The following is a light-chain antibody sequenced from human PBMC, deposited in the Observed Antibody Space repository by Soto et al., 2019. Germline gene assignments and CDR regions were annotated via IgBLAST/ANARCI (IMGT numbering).Light chain of an antibody. Sequence: EIVLTQSPGTLSLSPGERATLAGMASQSVSSSYLAWYQQKPGQAPRLLIYGASSRATGIPDRFSGSGSGTDFTLTISSLQPEDFATYYCQHYNSYSITFGQGTKVDIK. CDR3: QHYNSYSIT. J-gene: IGKJ1*01. V-gene: IGKV3-20*01. CDR2: GAS. CDR1: QSVSSSY.